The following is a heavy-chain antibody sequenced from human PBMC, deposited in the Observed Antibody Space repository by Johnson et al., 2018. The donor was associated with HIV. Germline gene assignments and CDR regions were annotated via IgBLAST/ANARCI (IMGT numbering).Heavy chain of an antibody. V-gene: IGHV3-30*04. CDR2: ISYDGSNK. J-gene: IGHJ3*02. Sequence: QVQLVESGGGSVQPGGSLRLSCAASGFTFSSYTMHWVRQAPGRGLEWVAAISYDGSNKYYADSVKGRFTISRDNSKKTLYLQMNSLRAEDTAVYHCARRSLVGQLGDDAFDIWGQGTMVTVSS. CDR1: GFTFSSYT. D-gene: IGHD6-6*01. CDR3: ARRSLVGQLGDDAFDI.